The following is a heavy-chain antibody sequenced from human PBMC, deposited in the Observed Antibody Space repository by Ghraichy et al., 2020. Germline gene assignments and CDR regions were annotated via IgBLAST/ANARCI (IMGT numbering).Heavy chain of an antibody. D-gene: IGHD5-24*01. V-gene: IGHV3-48*02. CDR2: IRGSDSST. CDR3: ARDAWRRGDSQNYNYYGMDV. J-gene: IGHJ6*02. Sequence: GGSLRLSCAAPGFNFNVYNMVWVRQAPGKGLEWLSYIRGSDSSTYYADSVKGRFTISRDNEKNSLYLQMNSLRDEDTALYFCARDAWRRGDSQNYNYYGMDVWGQGTTVTVSS. CDR1: GFNFNVYN.